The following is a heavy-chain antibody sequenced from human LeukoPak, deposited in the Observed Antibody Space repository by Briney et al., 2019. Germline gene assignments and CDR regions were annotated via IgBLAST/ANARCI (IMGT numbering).Heavy chain of an antibody. D-gene: IGHD3-3*01. CDR2: ISYDGSNK. Sequence: HPGGSLRLSCAASGFTFSSYAMHWVRQAPGKGLEWVAVISYDGSNKYYADSVKGRFTISRDNSKNTLYLQMNSLRAEDTAVYYCAKDPLSDFWSGSHPPYYFDYWGQGTLVTVSS. CDR3: AKDPLSDFWSGSHPPYYFDY. CDR1: GFTFSSYA. V-gene: IGHV3-30-3*01. J-gene: IGHJ4*02.